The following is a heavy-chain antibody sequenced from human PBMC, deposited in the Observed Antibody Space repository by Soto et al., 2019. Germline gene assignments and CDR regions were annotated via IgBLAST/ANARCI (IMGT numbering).Heavy chain of an antibody. CDR2: IWYDGTDK. V-gene: IGHV3-33*08. Sequence: QVQLVESGGGVVQPGRSLRLSCAASGFTFRTYGIHWVRQAPGKGLEWVAFIWYDGTDKYYADSVKGRFTISRDNSKNTLYLQLNGLRAEDTAVYYCATGLGVLVPDALRNYYGLDVWGQGTTVTVFS. J-gene: IGHJ6*02. D-gene: IGHD3-10*01. CDR1: GFTFRTYG. CDR3: ATGLGVLVPDALRNYYGLDV.